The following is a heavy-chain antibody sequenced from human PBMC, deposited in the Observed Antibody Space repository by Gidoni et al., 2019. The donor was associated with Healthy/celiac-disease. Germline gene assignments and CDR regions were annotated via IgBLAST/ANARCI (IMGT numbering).Heavy chain of an antibody. CDR3: ARAPGYCGGDCSYIDY. V-gene: IGHV1-69*02. Sequence: QLQLVHPGPEEQSPQSSVKVSCTASGCPSTSYTISWVRQAPGQGLEWMGRIIPNLGMANYAQEYEGSVKSTADKSTGTAYMELSSLRSEDTAVYYGARAPGYCGGDCSYIDYWGQGTLVTVSS. CDR1: GCPSTSYT. CDR2: IIPNLGMA. J-gene: IGHJ4*02. D-gene: IGHD2-21*01.